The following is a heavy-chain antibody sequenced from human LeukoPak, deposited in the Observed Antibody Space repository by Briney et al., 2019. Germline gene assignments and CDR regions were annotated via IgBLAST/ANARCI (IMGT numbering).Heavy chain of an antibody. D-gene: IGHD3-10*01. CDR2: ISAYNGNT. V-gene: IGHV1-18*01. J-gene: IGHJ6*03. CDR1: GYTFTSYG. CDR3: AGTYGSGSYYVFGYMDV. Sequence: ASVKVSCKASGYTFTSYGISWVRQAPGQGLEWMGWISAYNGNTNYAQKLQGRVTMTTDTSTSTAYMELRSLRSDDTAVYYCAGTYGSGSYYVFGYMDVWGKGTTVTVSS.